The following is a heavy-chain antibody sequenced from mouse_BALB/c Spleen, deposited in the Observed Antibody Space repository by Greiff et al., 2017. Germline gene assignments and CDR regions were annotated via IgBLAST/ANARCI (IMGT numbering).Heavy chain of an antibody. CDR1: GFTFTDYY. J-gene: IGHJ2*01. D-gene: IGHD4-1*01. CDR2: IRNKANGYTT. V-gene: IGHV7-3*02. CDR3: ARDLTGTEFDY. Sequence: EVQGVESGGGLVQPGGSLRLSCATSGFTFTDYYMSWVRQPPGKALEWLGFIRNKANGYTTEYSASVKGRFTISRDNSQSILYLQMNTLRAEDSATYYCARDLTGTEFDYWGQGTTLTVSS.